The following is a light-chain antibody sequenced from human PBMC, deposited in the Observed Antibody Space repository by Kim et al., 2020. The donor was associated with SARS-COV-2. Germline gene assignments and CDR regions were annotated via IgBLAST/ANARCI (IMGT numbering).Light chain of an antibody. Sequence: APGKTARITCGGNNIGSKSVHWYQQKPGQAPVLVIYYDSDRPSGIPERFSGSNSGNTATLTISWVEAGDEADYYCQVWDSSSDHVVFGGGTKLTVL. V-gene: IGLV3-21*04. CDR1: NIGSKS. CDR3: QVWDSSSDHVV. CDR2: YDS. J-gene: IGLJ2*01.